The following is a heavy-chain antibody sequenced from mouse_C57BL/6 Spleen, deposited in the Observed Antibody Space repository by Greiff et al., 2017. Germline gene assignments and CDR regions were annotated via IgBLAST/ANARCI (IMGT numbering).Heavy chain of an antibody. D-gene: IGHD1-1*01. CDR3: ARYYGSSYVGYFDV. J-gene: IGHJ1*03. CDR1: GYTFTSYW. Sequence: VKLMESGTELVKPGASVKLSCKASGYTFTSYWMHWVKQRPGQGLEWIGNINPSNGGTNYNEKFKSKATLTVDKSSSTAYMQLSSLTSEDSAVYYCARYYGSSYVGYFDVWGTGTTVTVSS. V-gene: IGHV1-53*01. CDR2: INPSNGGT.